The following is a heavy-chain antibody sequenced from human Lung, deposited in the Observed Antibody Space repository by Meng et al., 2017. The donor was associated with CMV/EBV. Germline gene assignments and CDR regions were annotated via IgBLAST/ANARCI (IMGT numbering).Heavy chain of an antibody. J-gene: IGHJ6*02. Sequence: SETXSLTCTVSGHPITTYYWSWIRQPPGKGLEWIGYISYSGSTNYSPSLRSRVSLSVDTSKNQFSLELSAVTAADTAIYYCARDRAALGYYYYAMDVWGQGXTVTVSS. D-gene: IGHD2-15*01. CDR2: ISYSGST. CDR1: GHPITTYY. CDR3: ARDRAALGYYYYAMDV. V-gene: IGHV4-59*01.